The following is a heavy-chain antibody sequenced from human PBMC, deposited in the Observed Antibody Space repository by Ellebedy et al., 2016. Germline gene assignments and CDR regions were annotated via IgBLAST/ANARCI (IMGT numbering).Heavy chain of an antibody. J-gene: IGHJ4*02. CDR1: GGSISSYY. CDR2: IYYSGST. CDR3: ARGRGGTGTMGY. V-gene: IGHV4-59*12. D-gene: IGHD1-7*01. Sequence: SETLSLTXTVSGGSISSYYWSWIRQPPGKGLEWIGYIYYSGSTNYNPSLKSRVTISVDTSKNQFSLKLSSVTAADTAVYYCARGRGGTGTMGYWGQGTLVTVSS.